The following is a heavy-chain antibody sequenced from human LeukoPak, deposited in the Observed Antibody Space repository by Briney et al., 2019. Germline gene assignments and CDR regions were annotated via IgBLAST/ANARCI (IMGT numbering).Heavy chain of an antibody. J-gene: IGHJ4*02. D-gene: IGHD2-8*02. CDR1: GFTFSGCG. V-gene: IGHV3-30*03. CDR3: ARDQTAVTGVWGTIDY. Sequence: GGSLRLSCTASGFTFSGCGMHWVRQAPGMGLEWVAIISYDGSNTFYGDSVKGRFTISRDNSKKTLYLQMNSLRTEDTAVYYCARDQTAVTGVWGTIDYWGQGTLVTVSS. CDR2: ISYDGSNT.